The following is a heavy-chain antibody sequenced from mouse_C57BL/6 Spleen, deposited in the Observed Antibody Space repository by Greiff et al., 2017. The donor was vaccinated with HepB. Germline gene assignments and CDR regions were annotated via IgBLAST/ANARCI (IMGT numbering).Heavy chain of an antibody. Sequence: EVQLVESGGGLVKPGGSLKLSCAASGFTFSDYGMHWVRQAPEKGLEWVAYISGGSSTIYYADTVKGRFTISRDNAKNTLFLQMTSLRSEDTAMYYCARESYWYFDVWGTGTTVTVSS. V-gene: IGHV5-17*01. J-gene: IGHJ1*03. CDR2: ISGGSSTI. CDR3: ARESYWYFDV. CDR1: GFTFSDYG.